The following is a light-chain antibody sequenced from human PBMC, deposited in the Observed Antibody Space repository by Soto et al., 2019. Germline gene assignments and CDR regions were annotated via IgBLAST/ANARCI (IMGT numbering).Light chain of an antibody. V-gene: IGKV3-15*01. CDR2: GAS. CDR1: QSVSSSY. CDR3: QQYNNWPPLT. J-gene: IGKJ4*01. Sequence: EIVLTQSPATLSLSPGERATLSFVAIQSVSSSYLAWYQQKPGLAPRLLIYGASTRATGIPARFSGSGSGTEFTLTISSLQSEDFAVYYCQQYNNWPPLTFGGGTKVDIK.